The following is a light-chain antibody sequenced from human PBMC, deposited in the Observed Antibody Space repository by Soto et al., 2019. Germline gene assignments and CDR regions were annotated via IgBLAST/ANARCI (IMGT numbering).Light chain of an antibody. CDR3: KSYTSASTYV. V-gene: IGLV2-14*03. Sequence: QSALTQPASVSGSPGQSITISCTGTGSDIGTYNYVSWYQHHPGKAPKFIIYDVTNRPPGVSDRFSGSKSGNTASLTISGLQAEDEADYFCKSYTSASTYVFGTGTKVTVL. J-gene: IGLJ1*01. CDR2: DVT. CDR1: GSDIGTYNY.